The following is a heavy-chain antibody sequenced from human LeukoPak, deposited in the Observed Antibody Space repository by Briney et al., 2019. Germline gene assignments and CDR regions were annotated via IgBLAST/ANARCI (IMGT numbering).Heavy chain of an antibody. Sequence: GRSLRLSCAASGFTFSNYAMHWVRQAPGKGLEWLAAVWDAGSNTHYADSVQGRVTISRDNSKNTVYLQMHSLRAEDTAVYCCTRAPIGAAGPFDFWGQGTLVTVSS. V-gene: IGHV3-33*01. J-gene: IGHJ4*02. CDR3: TRAPIGAAGPFDF. CDR1: GFTFSNYA. D-gene: IGHD6-13*01. CDR2: VWDAGSNT.